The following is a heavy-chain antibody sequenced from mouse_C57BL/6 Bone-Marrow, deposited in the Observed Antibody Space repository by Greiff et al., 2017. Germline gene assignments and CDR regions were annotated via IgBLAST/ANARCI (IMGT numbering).Heavy chain of an antibody. Sequence: EVQLVESGTVLARPGASVKMSCKTSGYTFTSYWMHWVKQRPGQGLEWIGAIYPGNSDTSYNQKFKGKAKLTAVTSASTAYMELSSLTNEDSAVYYCTRSYGYSNYGYFDYWGQGTTLTVSS. CDR3: TRSYGYSNYGYFDY. D-gene: IGHD2-5*01. J-gene: IGHJ2*01. V-gene: IGHV1-5*01. CDR2: IYPGNSDT. CDR1: GYTFTSYW.